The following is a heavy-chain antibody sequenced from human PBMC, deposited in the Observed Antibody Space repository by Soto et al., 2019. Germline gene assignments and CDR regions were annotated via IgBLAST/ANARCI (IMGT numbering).Heavy chain of an antibody. V-gene: IGHV2-5*02. CDR1: GFSLSTSGVG. CDR3: AHSRCGGDCLQSYSSHYYYGMDV. J-gene: IGHJ6*02. Sequence: QITLKESGPTLVRPTQTLTLTCTFSGFSLSTSGVGVGWIRQPPGKALEWLALIYWDDDKRYSPSLKSRLTITKDPSKNRVVHTMTSMDPVDTATYYCAHSRCGGDCLQSYSSHYYYGMDVWGQGTTVTVSS. D-gene: IGHD2-21*02. CDR2: IYWDDDK.